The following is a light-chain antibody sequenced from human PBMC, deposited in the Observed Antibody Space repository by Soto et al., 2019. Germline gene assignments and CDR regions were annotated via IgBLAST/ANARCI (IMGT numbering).Light chain of an antibody. J-gene: IGKJ4*01. CDR1: QTVLCASNNKGY. Sequence: DILLTKSPDSLSVSLGERATINCKSTQTVLCASNNKGYYAWCQQKPGQAPKLLLYWASARESGVPDRFSGSGSDTDFNFTITSLQAEDVVVYYCQQYYTSPITFGGGTKVDIK. CDR2: WAS. CDR3: QQYYTSPIT. V-gene: IGKV4-1*01.